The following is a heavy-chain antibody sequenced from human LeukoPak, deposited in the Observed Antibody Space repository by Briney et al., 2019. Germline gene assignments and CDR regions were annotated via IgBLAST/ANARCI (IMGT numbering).Heavy chain of an antibody. Sequence: PGGSLRLSCAASGFTFSSYGMHWVRQAPGKALEWVAVISYDGSNKYYADSVKGRFTISRDNSKNTLYLQMNSLRAEDTAVYYCAKVVMDYYDSSGYLSPHHYFDYWGQGTLVTVSS. CDR2: ISYDGSNK. D-gene: IGHD3-22*01. J-gene: IGHJ4*02. CDR1: GFTFSSYG. CDR3: AKVVMDYYDSSGYLSPHHYFDY. V-gene: IGHV3-30*18.